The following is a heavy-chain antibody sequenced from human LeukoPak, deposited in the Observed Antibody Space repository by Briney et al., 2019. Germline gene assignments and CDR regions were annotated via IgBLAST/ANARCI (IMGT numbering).Heavy chain of an antibody. D-gene: IGHD3-9*01. CDR3: ARDSAITIFFSPLMDV. Sequence: GGSLRLSCAASGFTFSSYWMHWVRQVPGKSLMWVSGINTDGSSTRYADSVKGRFTISRDNAKNTVYLQMHSLRGEDTAVYYCARDSAITIFFSPLMDVWGQGTTVTVSS. CDR2: INTDGSST. J-gene: IGHJ6*02. CDR1: GFTFSSYW. V-gene: IGHV3-74*01.